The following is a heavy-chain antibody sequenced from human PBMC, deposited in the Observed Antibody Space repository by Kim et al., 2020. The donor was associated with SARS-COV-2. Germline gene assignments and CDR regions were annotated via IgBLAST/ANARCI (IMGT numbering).Heavy chain of an antibody. CDR1: GYSFTSYW. D-gene: IGHD3-22*01. V-gene: IGHV5-10-1*01. Sequence: GESLKISCKGSGYSFTSYWISWVRQMPGKGLEWMGRIDPSDSYTNYSPSFQGHVTISADKSISTAYLQWSSLKASDTAMYYCAREMGQRVRSYYSNSGDYWGQGTLVTVSS. CDR3: AREMGQRVRSYYSNSGDY. CDR2: IDPSDSYT. J-gene: IGHJ4*02.